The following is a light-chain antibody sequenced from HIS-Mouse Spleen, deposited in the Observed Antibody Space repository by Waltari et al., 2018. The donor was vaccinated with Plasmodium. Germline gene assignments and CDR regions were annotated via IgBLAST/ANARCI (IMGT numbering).Light chain of an antibody. J-gene: IGLJ3*02. Sequence: SYELTQPPSVSVSPGQTARITCSGDALPKKYAYWYQQKSGQAPVLVIYEDSKRPSGIPERFSGSSSGTMATLTISGDQVDDEADYYCYSTDSSGNHRVFGGGTKLTVL. V-gene: IGLV3-10*01. CDR1: ALPKKY. CDR3: YSTDSSGNHRV. CDR2: EDS.